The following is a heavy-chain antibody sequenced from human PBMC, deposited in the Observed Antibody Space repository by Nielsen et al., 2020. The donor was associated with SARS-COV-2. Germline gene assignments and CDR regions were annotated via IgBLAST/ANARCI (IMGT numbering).Heavy chain of an antibody. CDR3: ARDRRVGANQVNYYGMDV. CDR2: ISYDGSNK. V-gene: IGHV3-30*03. Sequence: GESLKISCAASGFTFSSYGMHWVRQAPGKGLEWVAVISYDGSNKYYADSVKGRFTISGDNSKNTLYLQMNSLRAEDTAVYYCARDRRVGANQVNYYGMDVWGQGTTVTVSS. J-gene: IGHJ6*02. D-gene: IGHD1-26*01. CDR1: GFTFSSYG.